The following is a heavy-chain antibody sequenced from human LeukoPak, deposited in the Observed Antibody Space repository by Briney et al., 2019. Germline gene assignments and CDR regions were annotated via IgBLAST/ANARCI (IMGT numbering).Heavy chain of an antibody. J-gene: IGHJ3*02. Sequence: GGSLRLSCAASGFTFSSYDMHWFRQATEKGLEWVSAIGTAGDPYYPGSVKGRFTISRENAKNSLYLQMNSLRAGDTAVYYCARAKTAGAFDIWGQGTMVTVSS. CDR2: IGTAGDP. CDR1: GFTFSSYD. CDR3: ARAKTAGAFDI. V-gene: IGHV3-13*05.